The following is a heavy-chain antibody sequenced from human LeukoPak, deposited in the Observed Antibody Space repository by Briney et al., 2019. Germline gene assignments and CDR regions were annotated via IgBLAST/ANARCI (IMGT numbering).Heavy chain of an antibody. J-gene: IGHJ4*02. V-gene: IGHV3-23*01. D-gene: IGHD1-26*01. CDR2: ISGSGGGT. CDR3: AKAGSIRFDY. CDR1: GFTFSSSA. Sequence: PGGSLRLSSAASGFTFSSSAMSWVRQAPGKGLEWVSGISGSGGGTYYADSVKGRFIISRDNSKNTLYLQMNSLRAEDTAAYYCAKAGSIRFDYWGQGTLVTVSS.